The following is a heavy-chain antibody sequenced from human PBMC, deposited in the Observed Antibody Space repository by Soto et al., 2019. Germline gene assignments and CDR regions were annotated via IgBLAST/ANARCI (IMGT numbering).Heavy chain of an antibody. CDR1: GGSISSGDYY. CDR2: IYYSGST. Sequence: NPSETLSLTCTVSGGSISSGDYYWSWIRQPPGKGLEWIGYIYYSGSTYYNPSLKSRVTISVDTSKSQFSLKLSSVTAADTAVYYCARVNYYDSSGYQSWGQGTLVTVSS. D-gene: IGHD3-22*01. CDR3: ARVNYYDSSGYQS. J-gene: IGHJ4*02. V-gene: IGHV4-30-4*01.